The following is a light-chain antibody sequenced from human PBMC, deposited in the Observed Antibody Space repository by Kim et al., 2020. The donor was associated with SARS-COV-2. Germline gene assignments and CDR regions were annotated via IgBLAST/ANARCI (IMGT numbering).Light chain of an antibody. CDR1: SNDVGDHNL. J-gene: IGLJ3*02. V-gene: IGLV2-23*02. Sequence: QSALTQPASVSGSPGQSVTISCTGSSNDVGDHNLVSWYQQFPGRAPQLIIFEVTKRASATSSHFSGSKSGDTASLTISGLQAEDEADYYCCSYRSGGTWVFGGGTQLTVL. CDR3: CSYRSGGTWV. CDR2: EVT.